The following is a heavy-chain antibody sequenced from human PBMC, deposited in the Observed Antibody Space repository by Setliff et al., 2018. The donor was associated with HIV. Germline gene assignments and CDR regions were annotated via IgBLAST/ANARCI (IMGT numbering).Heavy chain of an antibody. Sequence: KLSETLSLTCTVSGGSIGSGSHYWSWIRQPAGKGLEWIGHIYTTGSTNYNPSLKSRVTISADTSNNQFSLRLTSMTAADTAVYYCARTPLVLSSSWSYYFDYWGQGTLVTVSS. J-gene: IGHJ4*02. CDR3: ARTPLVLSSSWSYYFDY. V-gene: IGHV4-61*09. CDR2: IYTTGST. CDR1: GGSIGSGSHY. D-gene: IGHD6-13*01.